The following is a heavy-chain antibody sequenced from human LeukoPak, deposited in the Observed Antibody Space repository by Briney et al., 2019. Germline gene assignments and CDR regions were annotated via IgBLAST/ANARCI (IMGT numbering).Heavy chain of an antibody. Sequence: GASVKVSCKASGYTFTGYYMHWVRQAPGQGLEWMGWINPNSGGTNYAQKFQGRVTMTRDTSISTAYMELSRLRSEDTAVYYCARVEQWLDAFDIWGQGTMVTVSS. V-gene: IGHV1-2*02. CDR1: GYTFTGYY. D-gene: IGHD6-19*01. J-gene: IGHJ3*02. CDR2: INPNSGGT. CDR3: ARVEQWLDAFDI.